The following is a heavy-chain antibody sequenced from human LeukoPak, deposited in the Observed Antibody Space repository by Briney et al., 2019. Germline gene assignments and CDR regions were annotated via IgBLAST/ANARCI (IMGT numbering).Heavy chain of an antibody. CDR2: ISYDGSNK. J-gene: IGHJ3*02. D-gene: IGHD2-21*02. Sequence: GRSLRLSRAASGFTFSSYAMHWVRQAPGKGLEWVAVISYDGSNKYYADSVKGRFTISRDNSKNTLYLQMNSLRAEDTAVYYCARGSVPAETYCGGDCYDAFDIWGQGTMVTVSS. CDR1: GFTFSSYA. V-gene: IGHV3-30*04. CDR3: ARGSVPAETYCGGDCYDAFDI.